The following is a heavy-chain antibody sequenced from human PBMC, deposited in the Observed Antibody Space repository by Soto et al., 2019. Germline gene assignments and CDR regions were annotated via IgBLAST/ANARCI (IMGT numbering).Heavy chain of an antibody. J-gene: IGHJ1*01. V-gene: IGHV3-21*01. D-gene: IGHD1-26*01. CDR1: GFTFSSYS. CDR2: ISSSSSYI. CDR3: ARDWDSPWDFQH. Sequence: GSLRLSCAASGFTFSSYSMNWVRQAPGKGLEWVSSISSSSSYIYYADPVKGRFTISRDNAKNSLYLQMNSLRAEDTAVYYCARDWDSPWDFQHWGQGTLVTVSS.